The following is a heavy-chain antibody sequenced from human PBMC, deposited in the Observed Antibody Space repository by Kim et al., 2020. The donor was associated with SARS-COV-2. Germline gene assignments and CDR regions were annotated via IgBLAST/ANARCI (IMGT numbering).Heavy chain of an antibody. D-gene: IGHD6-19*01. CDR1: GYTFTSYG. J-gene: IGHJ6*02. Sequence: ASVKVSCKASGYTFTSYGISWVRQAPGQGLEWMGWISAYNGNTNYAQKLQGRVTMTTDTSTSTAYMELRSLRSDDTAVYYCARCAVAGEYYYYYGMDVWGQGTTVTVSS. V-gene: IGHV1-18*01. CDR2: ISAYNGNT. CDR3: ARCAVAGEYYYYYGMDV.